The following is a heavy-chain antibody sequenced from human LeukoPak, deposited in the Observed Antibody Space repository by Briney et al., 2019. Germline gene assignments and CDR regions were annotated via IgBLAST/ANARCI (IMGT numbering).Heavy chain of an antibody. J-gene: IGHJ4*02. Sequence: GGSLRLSCAASGFNFGDYPMHWVCQAPGKGLGWGALISYDASNEYYADSVRGRFTISRDNSKNTLYLQMNSQRAEHTAVYYCASTAMAPAVVTPGGYWGQGTLVTVSS. CDR2: ISYDASNE. CDR3: ASTAMAPAVVTPGGY. V-gene: IGHV3-30-3*01. D-gene: IGHD4-23*01. CDR1: GFNFGDYP.